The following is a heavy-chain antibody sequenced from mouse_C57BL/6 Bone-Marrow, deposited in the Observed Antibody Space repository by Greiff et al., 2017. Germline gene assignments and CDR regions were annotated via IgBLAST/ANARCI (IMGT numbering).Heavy chain of an antibody. J-gene: IGHJ2*01. Sequence: QVQLQQPGAELVKPGASVKLSCTASGFTFTSYWMHWVQQTPGRGLEWIGRIGPNSGGTKYNETLKSKATRTVDKPSSTAYMQLSSLTSEDSAVYYYARYGGSYFDYWGQGTTLTVSS. D-gene: IGHD1-1*01. CDR1: GFTFTSYW. CDR3: ARYGGSYFDY. CDR2: IGPNSGGT. V-gene: IGHV1-72*01.